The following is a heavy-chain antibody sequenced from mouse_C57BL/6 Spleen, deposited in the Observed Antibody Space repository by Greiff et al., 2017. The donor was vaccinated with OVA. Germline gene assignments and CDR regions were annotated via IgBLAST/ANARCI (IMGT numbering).Heavy chain of an antibody. CDR1: GYTFTSYW. Sequence: QVQLQQPGAELVKPGASVKLSCKASGYTFTSYWMHWVKQRPGQGLEWIGMIHPNSGSTNYNEKFKSKATLTVDKSSCTACMQLTIRTSEDSAVYSCAALITTVVYMDYWGQGTTLTVSS. V-gene: IGHV1-64*01. D-gene: IGHD1-1*01. J-gene: IGHJ2*01. CDR3: AALITTVVYMDY. CDR2: IHPNSGST.